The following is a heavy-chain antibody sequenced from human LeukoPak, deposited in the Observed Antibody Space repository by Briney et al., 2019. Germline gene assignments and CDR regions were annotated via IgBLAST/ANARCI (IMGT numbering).Heavy chain of an antibody. V-gene: IGHV3-30*02. CDR1: GFIFSTYG. Sequence: GGSLRLSCAASGFIFSTYGMHWVRQAPGKGLEWVAFIQFDGSDEHYADSVKGRFIISRDNSKNTLYLQMNSLRPEDTSIYYCAEDQQLQPFHYWGQGTLVTVSS. J-gene: IGHJ4*02. CDR2: IQFDGSDE. D-gene: IGHD2-2*01. CDR3: AEDQQLQPFHY.